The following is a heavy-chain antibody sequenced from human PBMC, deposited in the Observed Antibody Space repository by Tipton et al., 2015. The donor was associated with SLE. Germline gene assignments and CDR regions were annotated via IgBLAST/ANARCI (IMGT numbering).Heavy chain of an antibody. CDR1: GFTFSSHW. Sequence: SLRLSCAASGFTFSSHWMYWVRQAPGKGLVWVSRISRDGSNTYHADSVEGRFTISRDNAKNTLYLQMHSLRVDDTAVYYCGRRVDSEGSVGMDVWGQGTTGTVSS. CDR2: ISRDGSNT. J-gene: IGHJ6*02. V-gene: IGHV3-74*01. D-gene: IGHD2-15*01. CDR3: GRRVDSEGSVGMDV.